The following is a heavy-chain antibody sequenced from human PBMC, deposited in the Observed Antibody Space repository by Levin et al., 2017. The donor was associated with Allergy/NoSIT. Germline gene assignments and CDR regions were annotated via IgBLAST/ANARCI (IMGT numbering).Heavy chain of an antibody. V-gene: IGHV3-23*01. J-gene: IGHJ4*02. D-gene: IGHD5-18*01. CDR1: GFTFSSYA. CDR2: ISGSGGST. CDR3: ATVKGGYSYED. Sequence: PGGSLRLSCAASGFTFSSYAMSWVRQAPGKGLEWVSAISGSGGSTYYADSVKGRFTISRDNSKNTLYLQMNSLRVEDTAVYYCATVKGGYSYEDWGQGTLVTVSS.